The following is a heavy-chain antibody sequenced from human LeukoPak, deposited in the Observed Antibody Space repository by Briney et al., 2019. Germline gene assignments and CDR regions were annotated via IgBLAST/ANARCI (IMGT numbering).Heavy chain of an antibody. CDR3: ARSVRGVIITGAFDI. D-gene: IGHD3-10*01. CDR2: IYYSGST. J-gene: IGHJ3*02. Sequence: PSETLSLTCTVSGGFISSYYWSWIRQPPGKGLEWIGYIYYSGSTNYNPSLKSRVTISVDTSKNQFSLKLSSVTAADTAVYYCARSVRGVIITGAFDIWGQGTMVTVSS. CDR1: GGFISSYY. V-gene: IGHV4-59*08.